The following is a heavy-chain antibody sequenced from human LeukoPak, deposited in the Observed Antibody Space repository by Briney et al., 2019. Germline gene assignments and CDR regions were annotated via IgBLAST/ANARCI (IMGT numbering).Heavy chain of an antibody. CDR2: ISSSSSYI. Sequence: PGGSLRLSCAASGFTFSSYSMNWVRQAPGKGLEWVSSISSSSSYIYYADSVKGRFTISRDNAKNSLYLQMNSLRAEDTAVYYCANVGPVGSAPPSEYYYYYGMDVWGQGTTVTVSS. V-gene: IGHV3-21*01. CDR3: ANVGPVGSAPPSEYYYYYGMDV. D-gene: IGHD2-15*01. CDR1: GFTFSSYS. J-gene: IGHJ6*02.